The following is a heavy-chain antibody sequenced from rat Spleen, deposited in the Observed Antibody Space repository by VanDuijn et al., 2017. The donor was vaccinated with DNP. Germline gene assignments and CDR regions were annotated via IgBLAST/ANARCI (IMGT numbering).Heavy chain of an antibody. CDR2: IWAGGGT. CDR3: ARHQAGPFDY. CDR1: GFSLTSNG. J-gene: IGHJ2*01. D-gene: IGHD1-2*01. Sequence: QVQLEESGPGLMQPSETLSLTCTVSGFSLTSNGVGWIRQPLGKGLVWMGSIWAGGGTNYNSAVQSRLTISRDTSKSQVFLKMNSLQREESVTYYCARHQAGPFDYWGEGVMVTVSS. V-gene: IGHV2-72*01.